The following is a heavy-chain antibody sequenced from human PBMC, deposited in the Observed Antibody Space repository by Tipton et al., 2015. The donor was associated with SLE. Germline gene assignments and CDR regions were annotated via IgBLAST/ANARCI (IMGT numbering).Heavy chain of an antibody. J-gene: IGHJ4*02. V-gene: IGHV4-59*11. CDR3: AKQGPSAWYDFSYFDN. Sequence: TLSLTCTVSGGSISGHYWSWIRQPPGKGLEWIGYIHHGGSTNYNPSLQSRVTISRDPSKNQFSLKLSSATAADTAVYYCAKQGPSAWYDFSYFDNWGQGILVTVSS. CDR2: IHHGGST. D-gene: IGHD6-19*01. CDR1: GGSISGHY.